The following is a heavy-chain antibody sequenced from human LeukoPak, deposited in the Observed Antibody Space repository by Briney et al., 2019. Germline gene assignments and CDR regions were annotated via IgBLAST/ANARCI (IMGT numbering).Heavy chain of an antibody. V-gene: IGHV3-21*01. D-gene: IGHD3-22*01. Sequence: GSLRLSCAASGFTFSSCSMNWVRQAPGKGLEWVSSISSSSSYIYYADSVKGRFTISRDNAKNSLYLQMNSLRAEDTAVYYCAKDSSGYYRFFDYWGQGTLVTVSS. J-gene: IGHJ4*02. CDR1: GFTFSSCS. CDR2: ISSSSSYI. CDR3: AKDSSGYYRFFDY.